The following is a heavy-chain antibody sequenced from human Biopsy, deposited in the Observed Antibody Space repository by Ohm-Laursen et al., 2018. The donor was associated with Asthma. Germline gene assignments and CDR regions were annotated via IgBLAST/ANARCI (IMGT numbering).Heavy chain of an antibody. V-gene: IGHV1-2*06. J-gene: IGHJ4*02. CDR2: INPNTGGT. D-gene: IGHD3-10*01. CDR3: ARLTYGSGSDYFDY. Sequence: SVKVSCKASGYTFTDYSIHWVRQAPGQGLEWMGRINPNTGGTDYAQQFQGRVTMTRDTSISTAYMELNRLTSDDTAVYYCARLTYGSGSDYFDYWGQGALVTVSS. CDR1: GYTFTDYS.